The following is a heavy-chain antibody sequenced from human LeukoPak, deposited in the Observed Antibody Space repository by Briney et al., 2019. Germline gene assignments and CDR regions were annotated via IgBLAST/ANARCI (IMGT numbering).Heavy chain of an antibody. Sequence: GGSLRLSCTASGFTFSSYSMNWVRQAPGKGLEWVSSISSSSSYIYYADSVKGRFTISRDNAKNSLYLQMNSLRAEDTAVYYCARDDERAAAGTDYWGQGTLVTVSS. J-gene: IGHJ4*02. V-gene: IGHV3-21*01. CDR1: GFTFSSYS. CDR2: ISSSSSYI. D-gene: IGHD6-13*01. CDR3: ARDDERAAAGTDY.